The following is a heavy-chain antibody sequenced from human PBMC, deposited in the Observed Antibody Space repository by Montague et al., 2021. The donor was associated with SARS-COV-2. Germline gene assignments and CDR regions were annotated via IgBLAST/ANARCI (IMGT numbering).Heavy chain of an antibody. CDR3: ARVEFDGGYDSVPLDV. CDR2: IYYSGST. Sequence: TLSLTCTVSGGSISSTSYYWSWIHQHPGKGLEWIGYIYYSGSTYYNPSLKSRVTISVDTSKNQFSLKLSSVTAADTAVYYCARVEFDGGYDSVPLDVWGQGTTVTVSS. J-gene: IGHJ6*02. D-gene: IGHD5-12*01. CDR1: GGSISSTSYY. V-gene: IGHV4-31*03.